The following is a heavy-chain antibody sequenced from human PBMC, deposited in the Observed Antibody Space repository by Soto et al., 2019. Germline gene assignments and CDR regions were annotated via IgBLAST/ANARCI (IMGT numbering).Heavy chain of an antibody. CDR1: GFTFSSYG. V-gene: IGHV3-30*18. J-gene: IGHJ6*02. CDR3: AKGLAVAGPYYYGMDV. Sequence: PGGSLRLSCAASGFTFSSYGMHWVRQAPGKGLEWVAVISYDGSNKYYADSVKGRFTISRDNSKNTLYLQMNSLRAEDTAVYYCAKGLAVAGPYYYGMDVWGQGTTVTVSS. CDR2: ISYDGSNK. D-gene: IGHD6-19*01.